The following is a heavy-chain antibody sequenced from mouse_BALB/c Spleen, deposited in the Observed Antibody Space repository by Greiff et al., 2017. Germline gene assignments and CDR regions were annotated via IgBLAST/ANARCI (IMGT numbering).Heavy chain of an antibody. V-gene: IGHV5-6-4*01. CDR3: TRDAGSWDYFDY. CDR2: ISSGGSYT. J-gene: IGHJ2*01. D-gene: IGHD4-1*01. Sequence: EVKLQESGGGLVKPGGSLKLSCAASGFTFSSYTMSWVRQTPEKRLEWVATISSGGSYTYYPDSVKGRFTISRDNAKNTLYLQMSSLKSEDTAMYYCTRDAGSWDYFDYWGQGTTLTVSS. CDR1: GFTFSSYT.